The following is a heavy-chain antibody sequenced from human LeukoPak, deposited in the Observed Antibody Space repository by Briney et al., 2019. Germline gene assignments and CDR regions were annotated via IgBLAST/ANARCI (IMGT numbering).Heavy chain of an antibody. CDR2: ISWNSGSI. D-gene: IGHD2-2*02. Sequence: GRSLRLSCAASGFIFDDYAIHWVWQAPGKGLEWVSGISWNSGSIGYADSVKGRFTISRDNAKNSLYLQMNSLRTEDTALYYCARAIGVTCISTSCYSFDYWGQGTLVTVSS. CDR3: ARAIGVTCISTSCYSFDY. J-gene: IGHJ4*02. CDR1: GFIFDDYA. V-gene: IGHV3-9*01.